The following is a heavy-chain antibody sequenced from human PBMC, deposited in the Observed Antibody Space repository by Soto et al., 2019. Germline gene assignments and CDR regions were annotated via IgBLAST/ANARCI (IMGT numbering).Heavy chain of an antibody. V-gene: IGHV4-59*01. Sequence: SETLSLTCTVSGGSISSYYCSWIRQPPGKGLEWIGYIYYSGSTNYNPSLKSRVTISVDTSKNQFSLKLSSVTAADTAVYYCARGICSGGSCYPRGYYYGMDVWGQGTTVTVSS. J-gene: IGHJ6*02. CDR2: IYYSGST. CDR1: GGSISSYY. D-gene: IGHD2-15*01. CDR3: ARGICSGGSCYPRGYYYGMDV.